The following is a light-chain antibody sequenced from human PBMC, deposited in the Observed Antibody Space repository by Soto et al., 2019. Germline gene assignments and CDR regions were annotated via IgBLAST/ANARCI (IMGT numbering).Light chain of an antibody. Sequence: QLVLTQSPSASASLGASVKLTCTLSSGHSSYAIAWHQQQPEKGPRFLMRLNSDGSHSKGDGIPDRFSGSRSGAERYLTISSLQSEGEADYYCQTWATGIDVFGTGTKLTVL. J-gene: IGLJ1*01. V-gene: IGLV4-69*01. CDR3: QTWATGIDV. CDR2: LNSDGSH. CDR1: SGHSSYA.